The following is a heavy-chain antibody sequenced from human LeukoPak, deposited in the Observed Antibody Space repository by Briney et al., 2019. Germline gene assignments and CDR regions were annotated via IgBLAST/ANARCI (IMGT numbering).Heavy chain of an antibody. J-gene: IGHJ4*02. D-gene: IGHD3-22*01. CDR1: GYSISSGYY. CDR2: IYHSGST. V-gene: IGHV4-38-2*02. CDR3: ARIPSVASLYYYDSSGYYFRDY. Sequence: SETLSLTCTVSGYSISSGYYWGWIRQPPGKGLEWIGSIYHSGSTYYNPSLKSRVTISVDTSKNQFSLKLSSVTAADTAVYYCARIPSVASLYYYDSSGYYFRDYWGQGTLVTVSS.